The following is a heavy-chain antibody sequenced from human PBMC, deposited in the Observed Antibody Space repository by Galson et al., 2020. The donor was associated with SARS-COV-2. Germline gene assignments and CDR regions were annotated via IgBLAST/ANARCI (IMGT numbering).Heavy chain of an antibody. V-gene: IGHV1-2*02. CDR3: ARVTNSGSYWFDP. J-gene: IGHJ5*02. D-gene: IGHD1-26*01. CDR1: AYTFTGYY. CDR2: INPNSGGT. Sequence: ASVKVSCKASAYTFTGYYIHWVRQVPGQGLEWMGWINPNSGGTKYAQKFQGRVTMTRDTSITTAYMELSRLRSDDTAVYYCARVTNSGSYWFDPWGQGTLVTVSS.